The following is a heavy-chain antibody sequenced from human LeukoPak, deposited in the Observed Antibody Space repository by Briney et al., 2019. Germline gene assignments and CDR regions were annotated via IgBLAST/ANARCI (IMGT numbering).Heavy chain of an antibody. J-gene: IGHJ4*02. CDR3: RAAADLNDY. Sequence: PGGSLRLSCAASGFTFSGSAMHWVRQASGQGLEWLGRIRSKADSYTKAYAASVKGRFIVSRDDSKNTAYLQMNSLKTEDTAVYYCRAAADLNDYWGQGTLVTVSS. CDR1: GFTFSGSA. V-gene: IGHV3-73*01. D-gene: IGHD6-13*01. CDR2: IRSKADSYTK.